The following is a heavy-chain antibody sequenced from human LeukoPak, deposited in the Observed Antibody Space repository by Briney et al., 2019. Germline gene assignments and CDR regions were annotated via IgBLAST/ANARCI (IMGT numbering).Heavy chain of an antibody. CDR2: VYPSGGF. D-gene: IGHD5-12*01. CDR1: GGSISGYD. CDR3: ARQNGGYDYFDY. J-gene: IGHJ4*02. V-gene: IGHV4-4*07. Sequence: SETLSLTCTVSGGSISGYDWGWIRQPAGKGLEWIGRVYPSGGFTSNPSLKSRITMSVGKSQNQFSRNLSPVTAADTAVYFCARQNGGYDYFDYWGQGTLVTVSS.